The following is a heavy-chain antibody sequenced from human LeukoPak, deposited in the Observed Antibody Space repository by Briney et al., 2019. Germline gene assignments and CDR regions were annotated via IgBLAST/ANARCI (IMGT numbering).Heavy chain of an antibody. CDR3: ARVADNHYDSSGYYYGPLDY. CDR1: GGTFSSYA. J-gene: IGHJ4*02. CDR2: IIPIFGTA. Sequence: SVKVSCKASGGTFSSYAISWVRQAPGQGLEWMGGIIPIFGTANYAQNLQGRVTMNTDTSTTTAHMELRSLRSDDTAVYYCARVADNHYDSSGYYYGPLDYWGQGTLVTVSS. D-gene: IGHD3-22*01. V-gene: IGHV1-69*05.